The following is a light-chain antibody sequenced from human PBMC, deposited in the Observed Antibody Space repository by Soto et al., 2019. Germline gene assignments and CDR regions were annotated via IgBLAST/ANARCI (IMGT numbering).Light chain of an antibody. V-gene: IGKV4-1*01. Sequence: DIVMTQSPDSLAVALGERATINCKSSQSVLYSSNNKNYLAWYQQKPGQPPKLLFYWASTRESGVPDRFFGSGSGTDFTLTISSLQAEDAAVYYCQQFYSTWTFGQGTKVDVK. CDR2: WAS. CDR1: QSVLYSSNNKNY. J-gene: IGKJ1*01. CDR3: QQFYSTWT.